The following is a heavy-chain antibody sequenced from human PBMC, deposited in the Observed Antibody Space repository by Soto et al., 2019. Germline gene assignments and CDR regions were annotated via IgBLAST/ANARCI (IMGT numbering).Heavy chain of an antibody. CDR2: ISGSGANT. CDR3: TRGPRPISTGTGAY. D-gene: IGHD3-10*01. CDR1: GFTFSSYA. J-gene: IGHJ4*02. V-gene: IGHV3-23*01. Sequence: GGSLRLSCAASGFTFSSYAMSWVRQAPGKGLGWVSAISGSGANTYYADSVKGRFTISRDNSKNTLYLQMNSLRAEDSAMYYCTRGPRPISTGTGAYWGQGTQVTVSS.